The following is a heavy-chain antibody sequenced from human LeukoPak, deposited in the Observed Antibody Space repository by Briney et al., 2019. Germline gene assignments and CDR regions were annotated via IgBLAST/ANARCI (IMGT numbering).Heavy chain of an antibody. J-gene: IGHJ4*02. V-gene: IGHV3-21*01. CDR2: ISSSSSYI. Sequence: GGSLRLSCAASGFTFSSYSMNWVRQAPGKGLEWVSSISSSSSYIYYADSVKGRFTISRDNAKNSPYLQMNSLRAEDTAVYYCARGSGLLVVTPGAYYFDYWGQGTLVTVSS. CDR3: ARGSGLLVVTPGAYYFDY. CDR1: GFTFSSYS. D-gene: IGHD4-23*01.